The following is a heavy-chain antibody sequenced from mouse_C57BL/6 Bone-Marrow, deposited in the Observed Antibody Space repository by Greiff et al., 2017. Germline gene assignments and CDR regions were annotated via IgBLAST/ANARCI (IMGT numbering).Heavy chain of an antibody. CDR1: GYTFTSYW. Sequence: LQESGAELVKPGASVKMSCKASGYTFTSYWITWVKQRPGQGLEWIGDIYPGSGSTNYNEKFKSKATLTVDTSSSTAYMQLSSLTSEDSAVYYCARPPGNYFDYWGQGTTLTVSS. CDR3: ARPPGNYFDY. CDR2: IYPGSGST. J-gene: IGHJ2*01. D-gene: IGHD4-1*01. V-gene: IGHV1-55*01.